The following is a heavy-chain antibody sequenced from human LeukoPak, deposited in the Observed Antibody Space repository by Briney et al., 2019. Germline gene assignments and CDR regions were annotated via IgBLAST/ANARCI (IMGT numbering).Heavy chain of an antibody. Sequence: GRSLRLSCAASGFSFSSFAMTWVRQAPGKGLEWVSAISGGGVGTYYADSVKGRFTISRDNSKNTLHLQMNSLRADGTAVYYCARIGVAGANSDYWGQGTLVTVSS. D-gene: IGHD6-19*01. CDR2: ISGGGVGT. CDR3: ARIGVAGANSDY. V-gene: IGHV3-23*01. J-gene: IGHJ4*02. CDR1: GFSFSSFA.